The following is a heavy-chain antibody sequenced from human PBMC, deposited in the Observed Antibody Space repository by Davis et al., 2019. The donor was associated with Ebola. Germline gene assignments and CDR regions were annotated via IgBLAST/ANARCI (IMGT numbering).Heavy chain of an antibody. CDR1: GYIFSNYD. Sequence: AASVKVSCKASGYIFSNYDINWVRQASGQGLEWMGWMNPYSGNTGYVEKFKGRVTMTGDPSISTAYMELSSLTIDDTAVYYCARGYSPKCRGGDCVNDFWGQGTLVTVST. CDR3: ARGYSPKCRGGDCVNDF. CDR2: MNPYSGNT. V-gene: IGHV1-8*01. D-gene: IGHD2-21*02. J-gene: IGHJ4*02.